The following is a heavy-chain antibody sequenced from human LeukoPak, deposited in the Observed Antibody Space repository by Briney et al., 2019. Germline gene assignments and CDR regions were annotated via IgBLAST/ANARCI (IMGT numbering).Heavy chain of an antibody. Sequence: SETLSLTCTVSGGSISSSSYYWGWIRQPPGKGLEWIGSMYYSGSTHYNPSLKSRVTISVDTSKNQFSLKLTSVTAADTAVYYCCGSGWFAGPFGYWGQGALVTVSS. CDR1: GGSISSSSYY. CDR3: CGSGWFAGPFGY. D-gene: IGHD6-19*01. CDR2: MYYSGST. J-gene: IGHJ4*02. V-gene: IGHV4-39*07.